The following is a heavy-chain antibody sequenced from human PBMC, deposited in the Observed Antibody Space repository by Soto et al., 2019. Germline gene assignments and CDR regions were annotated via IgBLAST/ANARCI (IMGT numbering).Heavy chain of an antibody. V-gene: IGHV3-48*01. CDR3: ASNYGGLAFDI. Sequence: GGSLRLSCAASGFTFSSYSMNWVRQAPGKGLEWVSFISESSSAIYYADSVKGRFTISRDNAKDSLYLQMNSLRAEDTALYYCASNYGGLAFDIWGQGTMVTVS. CDR1: GFTFSSYS. D-gene: IGHD4-17*01. J-gene: IGHJ3*02. CDR2: ISESSSAI.